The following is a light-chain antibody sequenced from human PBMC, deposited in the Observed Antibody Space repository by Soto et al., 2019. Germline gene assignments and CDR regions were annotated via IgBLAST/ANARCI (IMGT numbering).Light chain of an antibody. V-gene: IGLV1-47*02. CDR3: AAWDASLSGWV. CDR2: SDV. CDR1: SSNIGSNY. Sequence: SVLTQPPSASGTPGQGVIISCSGTSSNIGSNYVYWYRLLPGTAPKLVMFSDVIRPPGVPDRFSGAKSGTSASLAISGLRPEDEADYFCAAWDASLSGWVFGGGTKVTVL. J-gene: IGLJ3*02.